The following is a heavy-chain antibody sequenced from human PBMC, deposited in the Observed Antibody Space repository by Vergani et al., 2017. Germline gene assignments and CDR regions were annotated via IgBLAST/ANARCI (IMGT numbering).Heavy chain of an antibody. CDR3: ARRTTMVRGVLEIARYYFDY. J-gene: IGHJ4*02. CDR2: VYESETN. CDR1: GGSVSSSSYY. V-gene: IGHV4-39*01. D-gene: IGHD3-10*01. Sequence: QVQLQESGPGLVKPSETLSLACTVSGGSVSSSSYYWAWIRQPPGKGLEWIGSVYESETNYYNPSLKSRVTISVDTSKNQFSLRLSSVTAADTAVYYCARRTTMVRGVLEIARYYFDYWGQGTLVTVSS.